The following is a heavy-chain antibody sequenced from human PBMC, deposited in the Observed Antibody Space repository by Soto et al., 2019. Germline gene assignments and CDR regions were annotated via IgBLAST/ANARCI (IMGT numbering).Heavy chain of an antibody. CDR3: ASRGHSPYQLLRH. Sequence: PSETLSLTCAVYGGSFSGYYWSWIRQPPGKGLEWIGEINHSGSTNYNPSLKSRVTISVDTSKNQFSLKLSSVTAADTAVYYCASRGHSPYQLLRHWGQGTLVTVSS. CDR1: GGSFSGYY. D-gene: IGHD2-2*01. V-gene: IGHV4-34*01. CDR2: INHSGST. J-gene: IGHJ1*01.